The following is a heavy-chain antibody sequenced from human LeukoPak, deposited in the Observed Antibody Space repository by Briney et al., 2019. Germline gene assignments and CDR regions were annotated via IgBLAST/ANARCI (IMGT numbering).Heavy chain of an antibody. CDR1: GGSFSGYY. CDR2: INHSGST. V-gene: IGHV4-34*01. Sequence: SETLSLTCAVYGGSFSGYYWSWIRQPPGKGLEWIGEINHSGSTNYNPPLKSRVTISVDTSKNQFSLKLSSVTAADTAVYYCARGLQEGPGTTGFDPWGQGTLVTVSS. J-gene: IGHJ5*02. CDR3: ARGLQEGPGTTGFDP. D-gene: IGHD1-1*01.